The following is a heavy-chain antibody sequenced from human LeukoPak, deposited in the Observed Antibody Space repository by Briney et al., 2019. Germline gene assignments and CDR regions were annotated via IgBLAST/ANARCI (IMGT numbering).Heavy chain of an antibody. CDR2: ITSTSSHI. D-gene: IGHD3-16*01. J-gene: IGHJ5*02. Sequence: GGSLRLSCAASGFTFSSSAMTWVRQAPGKGLEWVSSITSTSSHINYADSVRGRFTISRDNAKNALFLQMTSLTDEDTALYYCARARLGYYDEYFDPWGQGTQVTVSS. CDR1: GFTFSSSA. CDR3: ARARLGYYDEYFDP. V-gene: IGHV3-21*01.